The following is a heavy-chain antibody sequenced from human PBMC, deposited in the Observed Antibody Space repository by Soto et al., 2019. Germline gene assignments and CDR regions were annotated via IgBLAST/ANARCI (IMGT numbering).Heavy chain of an antibody. V-gene: IGHV4-34*01. CDR3: AREVKGRYCSGGSCYSAHYYYGMDV. CDR1: GGSFSGYY. D-gene: IGHD2-15*01. CDR2: INHSGSN. Sequence: QVQLQQWGAGLLKPSETLSLTCAVYGGSFSGYYWSWIRQPPGKGLEWIGEINHSGSNNYNPSLNSPVTISVDTSKNQFYQKLSSVTAADTAVYYCAREVKGRYCSGGSCYSAHYYYGMDVWGQGTTVTVSS. J-gene: IGHJ6*02.